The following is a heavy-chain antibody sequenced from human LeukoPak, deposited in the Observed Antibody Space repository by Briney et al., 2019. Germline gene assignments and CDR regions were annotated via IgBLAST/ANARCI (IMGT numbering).Heavy chain of an antibody. CDR3: ASEKISSGWYLIFDY. Sequence: SETLSLTCTVSGGSIRSYYWSWIRQPAGEGLEWIGRVYSSGGTNYNPSLKSRVTMSVDTSKSQFSLKLSSVTAADTAVYYCASEKISSGWYLIFDYWGQGTLSPSPQ. CDR2: VYSSGGT. J-gene: IGHJ4*02. CDR1: GGSIRSYY. D-gene: IGHD6-19*01. V-gene: IGHV4-4*07.